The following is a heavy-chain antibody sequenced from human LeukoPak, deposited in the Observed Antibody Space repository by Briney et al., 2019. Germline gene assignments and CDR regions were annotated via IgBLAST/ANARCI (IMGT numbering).Heavy chain of an antibody. CDR1: GFTFSNYG. J-gene: IGHJ6*02. Sequence: GKSLRLSCAASGFTFSNYGMHWVRQAPGKGLEWVSSISSSSSYIYYADSVKGRFTISRDNAKNSLYLQMNSLRAEDTAVYYCARGPSFTQDYYYYGMDVWGQGTTVTVSS. D-gene: IGHD2-15*01. CDR2: ISSSSSYI. V-gene: IGHV3-21*01. CDR3: ARGPSFTQDYYYYGMDV.